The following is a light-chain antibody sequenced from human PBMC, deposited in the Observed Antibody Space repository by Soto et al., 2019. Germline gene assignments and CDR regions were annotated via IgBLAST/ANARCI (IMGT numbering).Light chain of an antibody. J-gene: IGKJ5*01. CDR2: KAS. Sequence: IPTNQSPSTVSASVGDRDTITCRASQNVENYLAWYQQKPGKAPKLLIYKASGLESGVPSRFGGSGYGTEFTLTISSLQSDDFATYYCQQSYSTPPLTFGQGTRLEIK. V-gene: IGKV1-5*03. CDR1: QNVENY. CDR3: QQSYSTPPLT.